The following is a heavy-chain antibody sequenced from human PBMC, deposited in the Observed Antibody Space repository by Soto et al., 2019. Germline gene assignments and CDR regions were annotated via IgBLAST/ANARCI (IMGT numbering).Heavy chain of an antibody. CDR2: ISYDGSNK. CDR3: AKLARPCGIVGARALGF. V-gene: IGHV3-30*18. Sequence: QVQLVESGGGVVQPGRSLRLSCAASGFTFSSYGMHWVRQAPGKGLEWVAVISYDGSNKYYADSVKGRFTISRDNSKNTLYLQMNSLRAEDTAVYYCAKLARPCGIVGARALGFWGQGTMVTVSS. D-gene: IGHD1-26*01. CDR1: GFTFSSYG. J-gene: IGHJ3*01.